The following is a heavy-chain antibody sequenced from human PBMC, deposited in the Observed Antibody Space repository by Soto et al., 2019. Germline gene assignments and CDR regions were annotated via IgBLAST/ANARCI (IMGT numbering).Heavy chain of an antibody. CDR2: IIPIFGTA. CDR3: ARAIVGPTTTGWLDP. CDR1: GGTFSRYA. V-gene: IGHV1-69*13. J-gene: IGHJ5*02. D-gene: IGHD1-26*01. Sequence: SVKVSCKASGGTFSRYAISWVRQAPGQGLEWMGGIIPIFGTANYAQKFQGRVTITADESTSIAYMELSSLRFEDTAVYYCARAIVGPTTTGWLDPWGQGTLVTVSS.